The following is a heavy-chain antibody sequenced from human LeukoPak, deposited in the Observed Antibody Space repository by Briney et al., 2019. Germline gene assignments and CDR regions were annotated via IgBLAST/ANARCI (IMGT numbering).Heavy chain of an antibody. Sequence: GGSLRLSCSASGFTFSSYAMSWVRQAPGKGLEWVSIISGSDGSAYYADSVKGRFTISRDNAKNSLYLQMNSLRAEDTAVYYCAREPTYSSSWYTTCDFWGQGTLVTVSS. V-gene: IGHV3-23*01. CDR2: ISGSDGSA. D-gene: IGHD6-13*01. CDR3: AREPTYSSSWYTTCDF. J-gene: IGHJ4*02. CDR1: GFTFSSYA.